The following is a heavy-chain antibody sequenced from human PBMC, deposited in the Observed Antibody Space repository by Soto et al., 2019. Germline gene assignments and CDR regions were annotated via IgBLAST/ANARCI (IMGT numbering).Heavy chain of an antibody. Sequence: EVQLVESGGGLVQSGGSLRLSCEASGFSFITYWMNWVRQAPGKGLEWLASIKEDGSEKQYVDSVKGRFTISRDNGRNALYLQMNSRREEGLAVYYCVRAISGSFALWGQGTLVIVSS. CDR1: GFSFITYW. V-gene: IGHV3-7*04. CDR2: IKEDGSEK. CDR3: VRAISGSFAL. J-gene: IGHJ4*02. D-gene: IGHD3-16*01.